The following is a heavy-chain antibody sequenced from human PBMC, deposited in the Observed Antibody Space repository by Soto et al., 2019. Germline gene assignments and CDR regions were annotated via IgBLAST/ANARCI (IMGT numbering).Heavy chain of an antibody. Sequence: EVQLVESGGGLAQPGGSLRLSCAASGFTFSDHYMDWVRQAPGKGLEWVGRTRKKTNSYSTEYAASVKGRFTISRDDSKNSLYLQMNSLKTEDAAVYYCTKVGSGFNYGDWGQGTLVTVSS. CDR1: GFTFSDHY. V-gene: IGHV3-72*01. J-gene: IGHJ4*02. D-gene: IGHD5-12*01. CDR3: TKVGSGFNYGD. CDR2: TRKKTNSYST.